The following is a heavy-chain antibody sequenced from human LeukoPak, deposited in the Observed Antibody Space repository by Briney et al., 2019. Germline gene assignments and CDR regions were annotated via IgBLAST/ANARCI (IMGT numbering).Heavy chain of an antibody. CDR3: ARGNDYGALGY. Sequence: PSETLSLTCTVSGGSISSSSYYWGWIRQPPGKGLEWIGSIYYSGSTYYNPSLKSRVTISVDTSKNQFSLKLSSVTAADTAVYYCARGNDYGALGYWGQGTLVTVSS. CDR1: GGSISSSSYY. CDR2: IYYSGST. V-gene: IGHV4-39*07. J-gene: IGHJ4*02. D-gene: IGHD4-17*01.